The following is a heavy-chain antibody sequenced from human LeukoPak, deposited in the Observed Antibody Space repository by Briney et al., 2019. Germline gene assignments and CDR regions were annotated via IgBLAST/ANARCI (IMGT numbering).Heavy chain of an antibody. CDR2: ISSSSYI. CDR1: GFTFSSYS. Sequence: GGSLRLSCAASGFTFSSYSMNWVRQAPGKGLEWVSAISSSSYIYYADSVKGRFTISRDNAKNSLYLQMNSLRAEDTAVYYCASQQNRYYGMDVWGQGTTVTVSS. CDR3: ASQQNRYYGMDV. V-gene: IGHV3-21*01. J-gene: IGHJ6*02. D-gene: IGHD2-2*01.